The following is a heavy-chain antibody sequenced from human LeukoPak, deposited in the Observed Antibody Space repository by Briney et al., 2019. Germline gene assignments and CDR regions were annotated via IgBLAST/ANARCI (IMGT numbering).Heavy chain of an antibody. Sequence: GGSLRLSCAASGFTFSDYWMHWVRQAPGKGLVWVSRINIDGSDTTYADSVKGRFTISRDNAKSTLYLQMNSLRVEDTAVYFCARDRSPTNVGFDYWGQGTLVTVSS. V-gene: IGHV3-74*01. J-gene: IGHJ4*02. CDR1: GFTFSDYW. CDR3: ARDRSPTNVGFDY. CDR2: INIDGSDT. D-gene: IGHD1-26*01.